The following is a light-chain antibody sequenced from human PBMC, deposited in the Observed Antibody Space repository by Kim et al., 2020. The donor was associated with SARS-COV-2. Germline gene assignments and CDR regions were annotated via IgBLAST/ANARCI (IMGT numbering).Light chain of an antibody. CDR3: SSYAGSNNLGV. CDR1: SSDVGGYNY. V-gene: IGLV2-8*01. CDR2: EVN. Sequence: QYALTQPPSASGSLGQSVTISCTGTSSDVGGYNYVSWYQQHPGKAPKLMIYEVNKRPSGVPDRFSGSKSGNTASLTVSGLQADDEADYYCSSYAGSNNLGVFGTGTKVTVL. J-gene: IGLJ1*01.